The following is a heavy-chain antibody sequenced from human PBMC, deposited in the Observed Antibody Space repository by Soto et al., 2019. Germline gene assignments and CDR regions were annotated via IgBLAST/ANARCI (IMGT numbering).Heavy chain of an antibody. D-gene: IGHD3-10*01. CDR1: GFTVSSNY. CDR2: IYSGGTT. J-gene: IGHJ4*02. V-gene: IGHV3-66*01. Sequence: PGGSLRLSCAASGFTVSSNYMSWVRQTPAKGLEWVSVIYSGGTTYYADSVKGRFTISRDNSKNTVYLQMNSLRDEDTAVYYCTTFVTPSAYWGRGTLVTVSS. CDR3: TTFVTPSAY.